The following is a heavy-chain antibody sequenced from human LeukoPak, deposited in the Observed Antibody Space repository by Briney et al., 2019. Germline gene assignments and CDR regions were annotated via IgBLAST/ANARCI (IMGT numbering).Heavy chain of an antibody. CDR1: GGSISSYY. CDR3: VRESWPPGYKTRYYYYMDV. CDR2: IYYSGST. Sequence: PSGTLSLTCTVSGGSISSYYWSWIRQPPGKGLEWIGYIYYSGSTNYNPSLKSRVTISVDTSKNRFSLKLSSVTAADTAVYYCVRESWPPGYKTRYYYYMDVWGKGTTVTVSS. J-gene: IGHJ6*03. V-gene: IGHV4-59*01. D-gene: IGHD1-1*01.